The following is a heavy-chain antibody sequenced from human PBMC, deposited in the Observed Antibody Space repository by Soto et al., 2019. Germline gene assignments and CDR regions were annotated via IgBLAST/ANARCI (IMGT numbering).Heavy chain of an antibody. J-gene: IGHJ4*02. CDR2: INHSGST. CDR3: ARGRKGFGRRSYVD. V-gene: IGHV4-34*01. Sequence: KPSETVSLTCGVYVVSFSGYYRSCIRQPPGKGLEWIGEINHSGSTNYNPSLKSRVIISLDTSKIQFSLRLSSVTAADTAVYYCARGRKGFGRRSYVDWGLGPLATVS. CDR1: VVSFSGYY. D-gene: IGHD3-16*01.